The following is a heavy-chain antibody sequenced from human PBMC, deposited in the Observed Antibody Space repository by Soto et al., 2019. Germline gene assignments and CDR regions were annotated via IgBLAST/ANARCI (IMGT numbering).Heavy chain of an antibody. CDR1: GDSINRGGFY. J-gene: IGHJ5*02. CDR3: ARGAVVTARWFDP. V-gene: IGHV4-31*03. Sequence: QVQLQESGPGLVEPSQTLSLTCNVIGDSINRGGFYWSWIRQHPEKGLEWIGYIYNSGSSYYNPSLQSRVTMSIDTTKNQFSLRLTSVTAADTAVYFGARGAVVTARWFDPWGQGTPVTVSS. D-gene: IGHD2-21*02. CDR2: IYNSGSS.